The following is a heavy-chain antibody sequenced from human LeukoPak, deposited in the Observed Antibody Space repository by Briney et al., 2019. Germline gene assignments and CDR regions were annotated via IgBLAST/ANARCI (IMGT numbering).Heavy chain of an antibody. J-gene: IGHJ4*02. Sequence: GGSLRLSCAASGFTFSSYSMNWVRQAPGKGLEWVSYISSSSSTIYYADSVKGRFTISRDNAKNSLYLQMNSLRAEDTAVYYCAREWGGATGSGFGYWGQGTLVTVSS. V-gene: IGHV3-48*04. CDR1: GFTFSSYS. CDR3: AREWGGATGSGFGY. CDR2: ISSSSSTI. D-gene: IGHD1-26*01.